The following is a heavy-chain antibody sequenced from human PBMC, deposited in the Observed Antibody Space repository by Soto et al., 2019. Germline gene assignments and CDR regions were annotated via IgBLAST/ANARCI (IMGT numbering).Heavy chain of an antibody. CDR3: ARDREFDYDSHWFDP. Sequence: GGSLRLSCAASGFTFSSYWMSWVRQAPGKGLEWVANIKQDGSEKYYVDSVKGRFTISRDNAKNSLYLQMNSLRAEDTAVYYCARDREFDYDSHWFDPWGQGTLVTVSS. D-gene: IGHD3-22*01. V-gene: IGHV3-7*05. CDR1: GFTFSSYW. J-gene: IGHJ5*02. CDR2: IKQDGSEK.